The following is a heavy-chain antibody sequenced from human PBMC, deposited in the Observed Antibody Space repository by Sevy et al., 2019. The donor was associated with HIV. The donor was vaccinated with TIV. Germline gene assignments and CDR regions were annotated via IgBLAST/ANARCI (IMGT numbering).Heavy chain of an antibody. CDR2: IKQDESEK. CDR1: GFSFSNYW. V-gene: IGHV3-7*01. J-gene: IGHJ4*02. Sequence: GGYLRLSCAASGFSFSNYWMHWVRQAPGKGMEWVANIKQDESEKYYVASVKGRFTISSDNAKNSVYLEMNSLRPEDTAIYYCAKGNSGSFDYWGQGTLVTVSS. D-gene: IGHD3-22*01. CDR3: AKGNSGSFDY.